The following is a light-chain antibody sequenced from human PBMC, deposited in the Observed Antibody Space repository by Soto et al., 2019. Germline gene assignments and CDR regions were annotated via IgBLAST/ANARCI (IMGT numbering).Light chain of an antibody. J-gene: IGKJ4*01. CDR2: DAS. CDR3: QQRTNWPLT. V-gene: IGKV3-11*01. CDR1: QSVTTF. Sequence: EIVLTQSPVTLSLSPGERATLSCRASQSVTTFLAWYQQKPGQAPRLLIYDASKRPTGIPARFSGSGSGTDFTLTISSLEPEDFAVYYCQQRTNWPLTFGGGTKVEIK.